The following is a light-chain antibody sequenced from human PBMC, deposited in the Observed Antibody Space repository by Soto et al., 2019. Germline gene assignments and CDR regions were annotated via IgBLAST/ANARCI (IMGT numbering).Light chain of an antibody. CDR2: GAS. CDR3: HKRNSFPIP. CDR1: QGIANF. Sequence: IQLTQSPSSLSASVGDRVTISCRASQGIANFLAWYQQKPGKAPKLLIYGASTLQSGFPSRCSGSGSGTDFTLTISSLQPEDFATDYCHKRNSFPIPFGPGTKVDIK. J-gene: IGKJ3*01. V-gene: IGKV1-9*01.